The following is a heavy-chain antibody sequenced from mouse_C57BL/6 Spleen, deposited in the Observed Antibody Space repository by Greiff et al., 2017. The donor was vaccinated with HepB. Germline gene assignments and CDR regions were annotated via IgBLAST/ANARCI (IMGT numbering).Heavy chain of an antibody. Sequence: EVKLMESGPGLVKPSQSLSLTCSVTGYSITSGYYWNWIRQFPGNKLEWMGYISYDGSNNYNPSLKNRISITRDTSKNQFFLKLNSVTTEDTATYYCARGLYDYGVDYWGQGTTLTVSS. CDR2: ISYDGSN. CDR3: ARGLYDYGVDY. J-gene: IGHJ2*01. CDR1: GYSITSGYY. D-gene: IGHD2-4*01. V-gene: IGHV3-6*01.